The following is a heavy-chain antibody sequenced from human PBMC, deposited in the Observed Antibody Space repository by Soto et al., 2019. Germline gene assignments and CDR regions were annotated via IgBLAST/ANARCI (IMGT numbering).Heavy chain of an antibody. CDR2: IYTSGST. V-gene: IGHV4-4*07. Sequence: PSETLSLTCTASGGSISSYYWSWIRQPAGKGLEWIGRIYTSGSTNYNPSLKSRVTMSVDTSKNQFSLKLSSVTAADTAVYYCARDLDYRVSYYYGMDVWGQGTTVTVSS. D-gene: IGHD4-4*01. CDR1: GGSISSYY. CDR3: ARDLDYRVSYYYGMDV. J-gene: IGHJ6*02.